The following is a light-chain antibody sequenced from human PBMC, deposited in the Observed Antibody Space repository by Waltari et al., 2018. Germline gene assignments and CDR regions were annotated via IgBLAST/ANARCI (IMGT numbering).Light chain of an antibody. CDR3: QQHGTSPFT. Sequence: EIVLTQSPGTLSLSPGESATLSCRASQSVSSSYLAWYQQKHGQAPRLLIYGASSRATGIPDRISGSGSGTDFTLTLSSLEPEDFAVYYCQQHGTSPFTFGQGTKVEIK. CDR2: GAS. J-gene: IGKJ2*01. V-gene: IGKV3-20*01. CDR1: QSVSSSY.